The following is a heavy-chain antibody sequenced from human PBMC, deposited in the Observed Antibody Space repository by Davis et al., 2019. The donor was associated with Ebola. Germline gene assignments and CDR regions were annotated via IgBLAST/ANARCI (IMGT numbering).Heavy chain of an antibody. CDR3: AKDVSAHSSGYYYGD. D-gene: IGHD3-22*01. J-gene: IGHJ4*02. V-gene: IGHV3-23*01. CDR1: GFTFGNYA. Sequence: PGGSLRLSCAASGFTFGNYAMTWVRQGPGKGLEWVSGISGSGGSTYHADSVKGRFTISRDNSKNTLYLQMNSLRAEDTAVYYCAKDVSAHSSGYYYGDWGQGTLVTVSS. CDR2: ISGSGGST.